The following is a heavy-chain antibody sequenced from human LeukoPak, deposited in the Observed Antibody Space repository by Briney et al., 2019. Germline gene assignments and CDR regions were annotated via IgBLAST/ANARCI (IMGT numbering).Heavy chain of an antibody. CDR1: GGSISSYY. CDR2: IYYSGST. D-gene: IGHD3-22*01. V-gene: IGHV4-59*08. J-gene: IGHJ4*02. CDR3: ARSLYDSSGYYFDY. Sequence: PSETLSLTCTVSGGSISSYYWSWIRQPPGKGLEWIGYIYYSGSTNYNPSLKSRVTISVDTSKNQFSLKLSSVTAADTAVYYCARSLYDSSGYYFDYWGLGTLVTVSS.